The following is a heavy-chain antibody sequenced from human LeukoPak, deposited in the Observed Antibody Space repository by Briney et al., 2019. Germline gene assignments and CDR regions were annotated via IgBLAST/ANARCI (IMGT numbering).Heavy chain of an antibody. CDR3: ARSNCGYDSIPNYMDV. V-gene: IGHV4-34*09. CDR1: GGSFSDYY. Sequence: SETLSLTCGVYGGSFSDYYWTWIRQPPGKGLEWIGEIHHSGSTNYNPSLKSRVTISVDTSKNQFSLKLSSVTAADTAVYYCARSNCGYDSIPNYMDVWGKGTTVTVSS. J-gene: IGHJ6*03. D-gene: IGHD5-12*01. CDR2: IHHSGST.